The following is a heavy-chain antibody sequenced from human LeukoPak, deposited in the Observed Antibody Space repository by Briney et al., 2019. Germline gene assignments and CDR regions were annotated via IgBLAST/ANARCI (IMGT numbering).Heavy chain of an antibody. D-gene: IGHD2-15*01. Sequence: QPGRSLRLSCAASGFTFYDYAMHWVRQAPGKGLEWVSGISWNSCSILYAHSVKRRFTISRDNAKNSLYLQMNSLGAEDTALYYCAKDMVGGTTEAFDYWGQGTLVTVSS. CDR3: AKDMVGGTTEAFDY. CDR1: GFTFYDYA. CDR2: ISWNSCSI. J-gene: IGHJ4*02. V-gene: IGHV3-9*01.